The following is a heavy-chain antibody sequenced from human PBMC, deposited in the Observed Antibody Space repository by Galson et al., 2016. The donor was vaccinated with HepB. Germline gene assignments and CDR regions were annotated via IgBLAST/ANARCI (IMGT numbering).Heavy chain of an antibody. CDR3: ARGAVLPYGMDV. D-gene: IGHD5/OR15-5a*01. CDR1: GYIFTSYT. Sequence: SVKVSCKASGYIFTSYTIHWVRQAPGQRLEWMGWINAGYGYTKYSQKFQGRVTITRDTSASTAYMELSSLRSEDTAVYYCARGAVLPYGMDVWGQGTTVTVPS. CDR2: INAGYGYT. V-gene: IGHV1-3*01. J-gene: IGHJ6*02.